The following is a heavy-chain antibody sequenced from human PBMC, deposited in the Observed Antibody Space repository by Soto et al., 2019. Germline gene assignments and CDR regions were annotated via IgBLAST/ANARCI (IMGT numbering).Heavy chain of an antibody. CDR2: LYYGGTT. CDR3: ARPSSSTVTTGATFDI. Sequence: SETLSLTCTVSGGSVSSGSYYWSWIRQPPGKGLEWIGSLYYGGTTYYNPSLKSRVTISVDTSKNHFSLKVNSVTAADTAVYYCARPSSSTVTTGATFDIWGQGTMVTVSS. J-gene: IGHJ3*02. V-gene: IGHV4-39*02. D-gene: IGHD4-17*01. CDR1: GGSVSSGSYY.